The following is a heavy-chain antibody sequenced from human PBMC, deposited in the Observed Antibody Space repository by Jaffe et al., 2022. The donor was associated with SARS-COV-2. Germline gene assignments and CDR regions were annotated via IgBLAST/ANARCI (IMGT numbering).Heavy chain of an antibody. CDR1: GFTFSSYA. Sequence: QVQLVESGGGVVQPGRSLRLSCAASGFTFSSYAMHWVRQAPGKGLEWVAVISYDGSNKYYADSVKGRFTISRDNSKNTLYLQMNSLRAEDTAVYYCARPSIAYCGGDCFPPTPPSAPVFDYWGQGTLVTVSS. CDR3: ARPSIAYCGGDCFPPTPPSAPVFDY. D-gene: IGHD2-21*02. J-gene: IGHJ4*02. CDR2: ISYDGSNK. V-gene: IGHV3-30-3*01.